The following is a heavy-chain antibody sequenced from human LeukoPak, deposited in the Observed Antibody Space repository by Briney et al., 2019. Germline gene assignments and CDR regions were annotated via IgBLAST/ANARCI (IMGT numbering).Heavy chain of an antibody. J-gene: IGHJ3*02. D-gene: IGHD3-3*01. V-gene: IGHV3-23*01. CDR1: GFTFSSYA. CDR3: AKDWADYDFWSGYHTTGALDI. CDR2: ISGSGGST. Sequence: GGSLRLSCAASGFTFSSYAMSWVRQAPGKGLEWVSAISGSGGSTYYADSVKGRFTISRDNSKNTLYLQMNSLRAEDTAVYYCAKDWADYDFWSGYHTTGALDIWGQGTMVTVSS.